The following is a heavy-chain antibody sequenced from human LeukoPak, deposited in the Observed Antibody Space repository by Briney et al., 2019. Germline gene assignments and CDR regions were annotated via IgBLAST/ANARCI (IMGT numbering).Heavy chain of an antibody. Sequence: SETLSLTCTVSGGSISSSSYYWGWIRQPPGKGPEWIGSIYYSGSTYYNPSLKSRVTISVDTSKNQFSLKLSSVTAADTAVYYCARRGYDSSGYYYAYWGQGTLVTVSS. CDR3: ARRGYDSSGYYYAY. CDR2: IYYSGST. V-gene: IGHV4-39*01. J-gene: IGHJ4*02. CDR1: GGSISSSSYY. D-gene: IGHD3-22*01.